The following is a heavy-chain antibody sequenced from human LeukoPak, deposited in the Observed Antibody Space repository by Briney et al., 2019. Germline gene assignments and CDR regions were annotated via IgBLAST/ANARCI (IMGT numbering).Heavy chain of an antibody. D-gene: IGHD5-18*01. CDR1: GYTFTNYG. Sequence: ASVKVSCKTSGYTFTNYGISWMRQAPGQGLEWMGWISSYNGNTHYARELQGRLTVTTDTSTKTAYMELRSLTSDDTAVYYCVRADTAMITPQDAFDVWGQGTMLTVSS. V-gene: IGHV1-18*01. CDR2: ISSYNGNT. J-gene: IGHJ3*01. CDR3: VRADTAMITPQDAFDV.